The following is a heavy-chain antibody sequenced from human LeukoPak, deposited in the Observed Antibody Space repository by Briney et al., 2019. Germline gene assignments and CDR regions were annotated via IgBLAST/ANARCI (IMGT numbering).Heavy chain of an antibody. D-gene: IGHD6-19*01. V-gene: IGHV3-23*01. J-gene: IGHJ4*02. CDR3: ANDPIAVAGDGTKIFDY. CDR2: ISGSGGST. CDR1: GFTFSSYA. Sequence: PGGSLRLSCAASGFTFSSYAMSWVRQAPGKGLEWVSAISGSGGSTYYADSVKGRFTISRDNSKNTLYLQMNSLRAEDTAVYYCANDPIAVAGDGTKIFDYWGQGTLVTVSS.